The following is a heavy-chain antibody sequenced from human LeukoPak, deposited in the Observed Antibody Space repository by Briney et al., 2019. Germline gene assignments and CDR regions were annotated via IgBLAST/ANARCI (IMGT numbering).Heavy chain of an antibody. J-gene: IGHJ4*02. V-gene: IGHV1-2*02. CDR3: ARDGGRGWEFDY. CDR1: GYSFTAYY. D-gene: IGHD6-19*01. Sequence: GASVKVSCKASGYSFTAYYIHWVRQAPGQGLEWMGWINPNSGGTHYAQKFQGRLTMTRDTPISTAYMDLSRLTSGDTAVYYCARDGGRGWEFDYWGQGTLATVSS. CDR2: INPNSGGT.